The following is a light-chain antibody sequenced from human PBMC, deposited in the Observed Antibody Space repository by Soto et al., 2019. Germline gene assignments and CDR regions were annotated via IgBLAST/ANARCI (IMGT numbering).Light chain of an antibody. CDR3: QQGHNWPLT. V-gene: IGKV3-15*01. J-gene: IGKJ2*01. Sequence: EIAMTQSPATLSVSPGERATLSCRASQSISTEFAWYQQIPGQPPRLLIYSASTRATGVPARFTVSGSGSEFTLTISGLQSEDCAIYYCQQGHNWPLTFGQGTRLEI. CDR2: SAS. CDR1: QSISTE.